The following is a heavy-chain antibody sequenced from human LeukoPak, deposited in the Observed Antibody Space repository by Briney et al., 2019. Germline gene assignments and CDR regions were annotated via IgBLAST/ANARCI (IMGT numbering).Heavy chain of an antibody. V-gene: IGHV3-9*01. CDR1: GFTFSSYA. J-gene: IGHJ4*02. D-gene: IGHD1-26*01. CDR2: ISWNSGSI. CDR3: AKGWKSLIVGATFFDY. Sequence: GGSLRLSCAASGFTFSSYAMRWVRQAPGKGLEWVSGISWNSGSIGYADSVKGRFTISRDNAKNSLYLQMNSLRAEDTALYYCAKGWKSLIVGATFFDYWGQGTLVTVSS.